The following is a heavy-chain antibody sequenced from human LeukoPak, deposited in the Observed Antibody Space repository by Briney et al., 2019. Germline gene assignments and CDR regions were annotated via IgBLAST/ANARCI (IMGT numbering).Heavy chain of an antibody. CDR2: ISSSDTTI. D-gene: IGHD5-24*01. CDR3: ARSRRDNYYYYYGMDV. J-gene: IGHJ6*02. Sequence: PSETLSLTCTVSGGSIGSYYWSWIRQPPGKGLEWVSNISSSDTTIHYADSVKGRFTISRDNARNSLYLQMNSLRAEDTAVYYCARSRRDNYYYYYGMDVWGQGTTVTVSS. CDR1: GGSIGSYY. V-gene: IGHV3-11*04.